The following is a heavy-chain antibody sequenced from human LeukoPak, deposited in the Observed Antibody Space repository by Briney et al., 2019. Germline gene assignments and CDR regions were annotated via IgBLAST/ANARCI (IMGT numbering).Heavy chain of an antibody. V-gene: IGHV4-4*07. CDR2: IYTSGST. CDR1: GGSISSYY. Sequence: PSETLSLTCTVSGGSISSYYWSWIRQPAGKGLEWIGRIYTSGSTNYNPSLKSRVTMSVDTSKNQFSLKLSSVTAADTAVYYCARVPIAAAGLYYYYMDVWGKGTTVTVSS. J-gene: IGHJ6*03. D-gene: IGHD6-13*01. CDR3: ARVPIAAAGLYYYYMDV.